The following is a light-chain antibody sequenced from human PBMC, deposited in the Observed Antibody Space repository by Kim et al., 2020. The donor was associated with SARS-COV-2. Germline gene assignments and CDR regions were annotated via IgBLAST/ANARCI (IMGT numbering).Light chain of an antibody. Sequence: QSALTQPRSVSGSPGQSVTMSCSGTSSDIGGYDSVSWYQHHAGKAPKLMIYDVNKRPSGVPDRFSGSKSGNTASLTISGLQAEDAADYYCCSHAGSYTWVFGGGTQLTVL. CDR2: DVN. J-gene: IGLJ3*02. V-gene: IGLV2-11*01. CDR3: CSHAGSYTWV. CDR1: SSDIGGYDS.